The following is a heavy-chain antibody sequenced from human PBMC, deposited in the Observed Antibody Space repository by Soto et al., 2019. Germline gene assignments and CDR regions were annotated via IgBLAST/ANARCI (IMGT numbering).Heavy chain of an antibody. CDR1: GGSISSSSYY. V-gene: IGHV4-39*01. CDR2: IYYSGST. J-gene: IGHJ4*02. D-gene: IGHD5-12*01. CDR3: ASPRRLRGYSGYRTFDY. Sequence: PSETLSLTCTVSGGSISSSSYYWGWIRQPPGKGLEWIGSIYYSGSTYYNPSLKSRVTISVDTSKSQFSLKLSSVTAADTAVYYCASPRRLRGYSGYRTFDYWGQGTLVTVSS.